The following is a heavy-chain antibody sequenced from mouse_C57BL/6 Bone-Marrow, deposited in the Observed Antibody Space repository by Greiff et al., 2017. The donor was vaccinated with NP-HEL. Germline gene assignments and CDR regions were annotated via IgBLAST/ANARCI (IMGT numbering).Heavy chain of an antibody. D-gene: IGHD1-1*01. Sequence: VQLQQSGAELVKPGASVKMSCKASGYTFTTYPIEWMKQNHGKSLEWIGNFHPYNDDTTYNEKFKGKVTLTVEKSSSTVYLELSRLTSDDSAVYYCARGLLLRGLYAMDYWGQGTSVTVSS. CDR2: FHPYNDDT. CDR3: ARGLLLRGLYAMDY. CDR1: GYTFTTYP. J-gene: IGHJ4*01. V-gene: IGHV1-47*01.